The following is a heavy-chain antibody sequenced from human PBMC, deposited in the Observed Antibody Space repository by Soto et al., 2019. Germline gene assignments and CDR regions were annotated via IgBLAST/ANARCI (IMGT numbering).Heavy chain of an antibody. CDR3: ARIWGYCSGGSCYLRAFDI. Sequence: QVQLVQSGAEVKKPGASVKVSCKASGYTFTSYDINWVRQATGQGLEWMGWMNPNSGNTGYAQKFQGRVTMTRNTSISTAYMELSSPRSEDTAVYYCARIWGYCSGGSCYLRAFDIWGQGTTVTVSS. CDR2: MNPNSGNT. D-gene: IGHD2-15*01. CDR1: GYTFTSYD. V-gene: IGHV1-8*01. J-gene: IGHJ3*02.